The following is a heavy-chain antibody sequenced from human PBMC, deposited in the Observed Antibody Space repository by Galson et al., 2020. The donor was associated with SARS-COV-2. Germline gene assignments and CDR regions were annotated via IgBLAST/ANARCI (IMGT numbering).Heavy chain of an antibody. Sequence: SETLSLTCTASGGTIHSYYWTWIRQPPGKGLEWIGYIYYSGSTNYNPSLKSRVTMSVDTSKKQFSLKVSSVTAADSAVYYCARDFGHNGMDVGCQGTTVTVSS. D-gene: IGHD3-10*01. CDR1: GGTIHSYY. V-gene: IGHV4-59*01. CDR2: IYYSGST. J-gene: IGHJ6*02. CDR3: ARDFGHNGMDV.